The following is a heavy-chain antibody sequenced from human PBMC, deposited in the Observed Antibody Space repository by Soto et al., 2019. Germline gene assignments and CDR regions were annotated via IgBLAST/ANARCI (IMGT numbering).Heavy chain of an antibody. CDR2: ISAYNGNT. V-gene: IGHV1-18*01. Sequence: QVQLVQSGAEVKSPGASVKVSCKASGYTFTSFGIGWVRQAPGQGLEWMGWISAYNGNTNYAQILQGRVKVTTDTSTSTASMELKSLRSDDTAVYYCGRAVSSGSYYVFDYWGQGTLVTVSS. D-gene: IGHD1-26*01. CDR3: GRAVSSGSYYVFDY. J-gene: IGHJ4*02. CDR1: GYTFTSFG.